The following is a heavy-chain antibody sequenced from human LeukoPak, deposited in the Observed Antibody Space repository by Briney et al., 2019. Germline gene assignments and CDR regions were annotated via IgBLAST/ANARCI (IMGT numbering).Heavy chain of an antibody. CDR1: GASTSGYW. V-gene: IGHV4-4*07. D-gene: IGHD2-15*01. CDR3: ARAPGGCGGTCPFDS. Sequence: SETLSLTCTVSGASTSGYWWSWIRQPAGKGLEWIGRIYADADRDTNYNPSLKSRVTVSVDTSKTQFSLKLISGTAADPAVYYCARAPGGCGGTCPFDSWGQGVQVTVPS. CDR2: IYADADRDT. J-gene: IGHJ4*02.